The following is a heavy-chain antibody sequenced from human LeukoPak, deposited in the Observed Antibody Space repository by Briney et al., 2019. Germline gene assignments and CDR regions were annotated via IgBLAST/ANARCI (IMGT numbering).Heavy chain of an antibody. V-gene: IGHV5-51*01. J-gene: IGHJ6*03. D-gene: IGHD3-10*01. CDR3: ARLDQMVRGVWGGYYMDV. CDR2: IYPGDSDT. Sequence: GESLKISCKGSGYSFTSYWIGWVRQMPGKGLEWMGIIYPGDSDTRYSPSFQGQVTISADKSISTAYLQWSSLKASDTAVYYCARLDQMVRGVWGGYYMDVWGKGTTVTISS. CDR1: GYSFTSYW.